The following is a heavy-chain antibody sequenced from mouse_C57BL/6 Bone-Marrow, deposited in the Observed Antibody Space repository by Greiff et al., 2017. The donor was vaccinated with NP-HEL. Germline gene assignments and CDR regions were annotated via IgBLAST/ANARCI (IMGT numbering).Heavy chain of an antibody. D-gene: IGHD1-2*01. V-gene: IGHV1-59*01. Sequence: QVQLQQPGAELVRPGTSVKLSCKASGYTFTSYWMHWVKQRPGQGLEWIGVIDPSESYTNYNQKFKGKATLTVDTSSSTAYMQLSSLTSEDSAVYYCARRTAWGQGTLVTVSA. CDR2: IDPSESYT. CDR3: ARRTA. CDR1: GYTFTSYW. J-gene: IGHJ3*01.